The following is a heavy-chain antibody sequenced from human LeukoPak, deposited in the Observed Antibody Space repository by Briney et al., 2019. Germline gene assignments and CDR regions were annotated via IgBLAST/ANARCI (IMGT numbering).Heavy chain of an antibody. CDR1: GYTFTGYY. CDR3: ARDRTSGYNWFDP. CDR2: INPNSGGT. D-gene: IGHD3-22*01. Sequence: ASVKVSCKASGYTFTGYYMHWVRQAPGQGLEWMGWINPNSGGTNYAQKFQGRATMTRDTSISTAYMEVSRLRSDDTAMYYCARDRTSGYNWFDPWGQGTLVTVSS. J-gene: IGHJ5*02. V-gene: IGHV1-2*02.